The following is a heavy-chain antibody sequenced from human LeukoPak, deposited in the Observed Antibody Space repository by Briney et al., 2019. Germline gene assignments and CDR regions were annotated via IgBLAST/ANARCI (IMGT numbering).Heavy chain of an antibody. CDR3: ARRVAAGGTCMGY. J-gene: IGHJ4*02. V-gene: IGHV1-8*01. CDR1: GYSFTSYD. D-gene: IGHD6-13*01. CDR2: MNPNSGNT. Sequence: GASVKVSCKASGYSFTSYDINWVRQATGQGLEGMGWMNPNSGNTGSAQKFQGRVTMTRNTSISTAYMELSNLRSEDTAVYYCARRVAAGGTCMGYWGQGTLVTVSS.